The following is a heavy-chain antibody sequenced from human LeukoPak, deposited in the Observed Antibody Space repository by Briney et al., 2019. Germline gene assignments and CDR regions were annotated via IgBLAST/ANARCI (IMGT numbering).Heavy chain of an antibody. V-gene: IGHV5-51*01. J-gene: IGHJ4*02. CDR1: GYSVTNYW. CDR3: ARGYGAYGHYLDY. CDR2: ICPGDSDT. Sequence: GESLKISCKGSGYSVTNYWIGWVRQMPGKGLEWMGIICPGDSDTRYSPSFQGQVTISADKFLTSAYLQWSSLKASDTAMYYCARGYGAYGHYLDYWGQGTLVTVSS. D-gene: IGHD5-12*01.